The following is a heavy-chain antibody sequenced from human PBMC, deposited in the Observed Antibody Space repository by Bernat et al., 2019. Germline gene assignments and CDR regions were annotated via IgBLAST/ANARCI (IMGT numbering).Heavy chain of an antibody. CDR2: IWYDGSNK. V-gene: IGHV3-33*01. CDR1: GFTFSSYG. J-gene: IGHJ4*02. Sequence: QVQLVESGGGVVQPGRSLRLSCAASGFTFSSYGMHWVRQAPGKGLEWVAVIWYDGSNKYYADSVKGRFTISRDNSKNTLYLQMNSLRAEDTAVYYCARGYGDYGGEDYWGQGTLVTVSS. D-gene: IGHD4-17*01. CDR3: ARGYGDYGGEDY.